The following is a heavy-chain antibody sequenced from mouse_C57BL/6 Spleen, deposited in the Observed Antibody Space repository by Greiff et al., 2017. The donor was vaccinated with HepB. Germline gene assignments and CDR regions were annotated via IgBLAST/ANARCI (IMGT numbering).Heavy chain of an antibody. Sequence: QVQLQQSGPELVKPGASVKISCKASGYAFSSSWMNWVKQRPGKGLEWIGRIYPGDGDTNYNGKFKGKATLTADKSSSTAYMQLSSLTSEDSAVYFCARGGGRYFDVWGTGTTVTVSS. CDR2: IYPGDGDT. V-gene: IGHV1-82*01. CDR3: ARGGGRYFDV. D-gene: IGHD1-1*02. J-gene: IGHJ1*03. CDR1: GYAFSSSW.